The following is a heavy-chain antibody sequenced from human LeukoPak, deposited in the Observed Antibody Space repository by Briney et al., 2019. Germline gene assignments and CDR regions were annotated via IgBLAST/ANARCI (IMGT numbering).Heavy chain of an antibody. CDR3: ARDVVLMVYAISRDGYGMDV. Sequence: ASVKVSCKASGYTFTSYGISWVRQAPGQGLEWMGWISAYNGNTNYAQKLQGRVTMTTDTSTSTAYMGLRSLRSDDTAVYYCARDVVLMVYAISRDGYGMDVWGQGTTVTVSS. D-gene: IGHD2-8*01. J-gene: IGHJ6*02. CDR1: GYTFTSYG. CDR2: ISAYNGNT. V-gene: IGHV1-18*01.